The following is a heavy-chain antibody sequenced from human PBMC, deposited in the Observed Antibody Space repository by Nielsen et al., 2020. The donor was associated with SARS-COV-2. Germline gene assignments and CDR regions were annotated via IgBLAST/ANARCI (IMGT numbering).Heavy chain of an antibody. V-gene: IGHV3-30*04. CDR1: GFTFSGFP. Sequence: GESLKISCAASGFTFSGFPMHWVRQAPGKGLEWVAIIWYDGSNKYYADSVKGRFTISRDNSKNTLYLQMNSLRAEDTAVYYCAGELLLEFDIWGQGTMVTVSS. CDR2: IWYDGSNK. J-gene: IGHJ3*02. CDR3: AGELLLEFDI. D-gene: IGHD2-15*01.